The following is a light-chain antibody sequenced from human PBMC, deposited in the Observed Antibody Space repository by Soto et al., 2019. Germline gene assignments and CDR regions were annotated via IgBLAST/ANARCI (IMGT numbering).Light chain of an antibody. CDR1: SSDVGGYNY. CDR2: DVS. CDR3: SSSPSPSTVL. Sequence: QSALTQPAAVSGSPGQSITISCTGTSSDVGGYNYVSWYQQHPGKAPKLMIYDVSNRPSGVSNRFSGSKSGNTASLTISGLQDDDEADYYCSSSPSPSTVLFGGGTKLTVL. J-gene: IGLJ2*01. V-gene: IGLV2-14*03.